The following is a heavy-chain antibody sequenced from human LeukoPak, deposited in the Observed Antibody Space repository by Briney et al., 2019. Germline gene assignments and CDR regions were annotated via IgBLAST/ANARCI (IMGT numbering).Heavy chain of an antibody. V-gene: IGHV3-21*01. Sequence: GGSLRLSCAASGFTFSSYNMNWVRQAPGKGLEWVSSISSSSSYIYYADSVKGRFTISRDNAKNSLYLQMNSLRAEDTAVYYCARDGEYYDFWSGYSTTGYFDYWGQGTLVTVSS. CDR3: ARDGEYYDFWSGYSTTGYFDY. CDR2: ISSSSSYI. CDR1: GFTFSSYN. D-gene: IGHD3-3*01. J-gene: IGHJ4*02.